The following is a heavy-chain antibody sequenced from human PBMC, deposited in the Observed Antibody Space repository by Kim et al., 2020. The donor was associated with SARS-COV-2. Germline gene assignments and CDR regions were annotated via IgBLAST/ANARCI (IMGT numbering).Heavy chain of an antibody. CDR2: IYYSGST. Sequence: SETLSLTCTVSGGSISSYYWSWIRQPPGKGLEWIGYIYYSGSTNYNPSLKSRVTISVDTSKNQFSLKLSSVTAADTAVYYCARDPGYDFWSGLYGMDVWGQGTTVTVSS. V-gene: IGHV4-59*13. CDR3: ARDPGYDFWSGLYGMDV. CDR1: GGSISSYY. D-gene: IGHD3-3*01. J-gene: IGHJ6*02.